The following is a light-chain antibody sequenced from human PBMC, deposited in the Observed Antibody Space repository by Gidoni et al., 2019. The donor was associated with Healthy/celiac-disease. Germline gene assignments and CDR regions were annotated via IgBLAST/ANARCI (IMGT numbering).Light chain of an antibody. CDR1: SGSIASNY. V-gene: IGLV6-57*03. CDR3: QAYDSRSPYWV. J-gene: IGLJ3*02. Sequence: NFMLTPPHSVSESPGKTVTISCTRSSGSIASNYWQWYQQRPGSAPTTVIYADNQRPSGVPDRFSVSIDSSSNSASLTTSVLKTEDEADDYCQAYDSRSPYWVFGGGTKLTVL. CDR2: ADN.